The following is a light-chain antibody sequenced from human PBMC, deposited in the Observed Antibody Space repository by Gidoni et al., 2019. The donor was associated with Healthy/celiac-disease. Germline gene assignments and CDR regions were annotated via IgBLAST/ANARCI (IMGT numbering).Light chain of an antibody. CDR1: QSLLHSNGYNY. Sequence: DIVMTQSPLSLPVTPGEPASISCRSSQSLLHSNGYNYLDWYLQKPGQSPQLLIYLGSNRASGVPDRFSGSGSGTDFTLKISRVEAEDVGVYYCMQARQTLGGGTKVEIK. V-gene: IGKV2-28*01. J-gene: IGKJ4*01. CDR3: MQARQT. CDR2: LGS.